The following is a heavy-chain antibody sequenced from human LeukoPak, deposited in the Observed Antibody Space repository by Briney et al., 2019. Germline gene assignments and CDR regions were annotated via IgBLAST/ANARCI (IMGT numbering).Heavy chain of an antibody. V-gene: IGHV3-15*01. CDR1: GFTFSNAW. D-gene: IGHD2-2*01. J-gene: IGHJ3*02. CDR2: IKSKTDGGTT. CDR3: TTDPRVPAATNVAWAFDI. Sequence: GGSLRLSCAASGFTFSNAWMSWVRQAPGKGLEWVGRIKSKTDGGTTDYAAPVKGRFTISRDDSKNTLYLQMNSLKTEDTAVYYCTTDPRVPAATNVAWAFDIWGQGTMVTVSS.